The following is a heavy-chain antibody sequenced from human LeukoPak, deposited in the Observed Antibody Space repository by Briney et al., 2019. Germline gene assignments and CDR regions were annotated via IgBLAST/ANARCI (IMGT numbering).Heavy chain of an antibody. J-gene: IGHJ6*03. CDR2: IYHSGST. CDR3: ARIRDDYDFWSGPPYYMDV. D-gene: IGHD3-3*01. CDR1: GGSISSSNW. Sequence: SETLSLTCAVSGGSISSSNWWSWVRQPPGKGLEWIGEIYHSGSTNYNPSLKSRVTISVDTSKNQFSLKLTSVTAADTAMYYCARIRDDYDFWSGPPYYMDVWAKGPRSPSP. V-gene: IGHV4-4*02.